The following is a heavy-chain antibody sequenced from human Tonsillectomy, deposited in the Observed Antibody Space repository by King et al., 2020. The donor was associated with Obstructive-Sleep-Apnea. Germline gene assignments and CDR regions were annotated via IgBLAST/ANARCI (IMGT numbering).Heavy chain of an antibody. CDR3: ARRDASGSYQWDY. CDR2: ISSSSSTI. Sequence: VQLVESGGGLVQPGGSLRLSCAASGFTFSSYSMNWVRQAPGKGLEWVSYISSSSSTIYYADSVKGRFTISRDNAKNSLYLQMNSLRAEDTAVYYCARRDASGSYQWDYWGQGTLVTVSS. D-gene: IGHD1-26*01. V-gene: IGHV3-48*04. CDR1: GFTFSSYS. J-gene: IGHJ4*02.